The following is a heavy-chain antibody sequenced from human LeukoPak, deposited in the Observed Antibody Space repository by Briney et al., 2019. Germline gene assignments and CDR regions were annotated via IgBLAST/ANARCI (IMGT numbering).Heavy chain of an antibody. CDR2: ISWKSGDI. CDR1: GCTFVYHV. Sequence: PGGSLTLSCPCSGCTFVYHVIHWLRQAAGRGLEWVSRISWKSGDIDYADSVKGRFTISRDNAKNSLYLQMNSLRAEDTALYYCAKGAVTTPNYYYYMDVWGKGTTVTVSS. D-gene: IGHD4-17*01. V-gene: IGHV3-9*01. J-gene: IGHJ6*03. CDR3: AKGAVTTPNYYYYMDV.